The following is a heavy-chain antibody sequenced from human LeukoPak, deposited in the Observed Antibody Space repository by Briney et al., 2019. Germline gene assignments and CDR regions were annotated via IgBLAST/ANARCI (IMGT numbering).Heavy chain of an antibody. CDR1: GFTFSSYD. D-gene: IGHD3-22*01. Sequence: GGSLRLSCAASGFTFSSYDMHWVRQATGKGLEWVSAIGTAGDTYYPGSVKGRFTISRENAKNSLNLQMNSLRAGDTAVYYCARGRNAYYYDSSGYWYYFDYWGQGTLVTVSS. J-gene: IGHJ4*02. CDR3: ARGRNAYYYDSSGYWYYFDY. V-gene: IGHV3-13*01. CDR2: IGTAGDT.